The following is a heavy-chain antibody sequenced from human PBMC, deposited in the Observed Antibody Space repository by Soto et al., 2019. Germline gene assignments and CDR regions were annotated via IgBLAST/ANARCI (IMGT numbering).Heavy chain of an antibody. D-gene: IGHD3-10*01. V-gene: IGHV3-53*04. CDR2: LHSGGDT. CDR3: VRDGPYYYASRMDV. J-gene: IGHJ6*02. Sequence: EVQLVESGGGLVQPGGSLRLSCVASGIPVSSNYMTWVRQAPGKGLEWVSVLHSGGDTYYANSVKGRFTISRHDSTNTLFLQMNSLTVEDTAVYYCVRDGPYYYASRMDVWGQGTTVTVSS. CDR1: GIPVSSNY.